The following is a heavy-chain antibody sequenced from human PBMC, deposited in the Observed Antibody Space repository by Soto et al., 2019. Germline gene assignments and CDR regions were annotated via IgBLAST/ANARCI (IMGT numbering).Heavy chain of an antibody. D-gene: IGHD1-26*01. CDR3: EKKPPSSIQGWAFGMDV. CDR2: TFTGGST. Sequence: EVQLVETGGGLIQPGGSLRLSCLASGFSVTTNYIIWVRQPPGKGLEWVSTTFTGGSTHYADSVKGRFSISRDHSKNTVYLKMNNLRVEDTAVYYCEKKPPSSIQGWAFGMDVWGQGTTVSVSS. CDR1: GFSVTTNY. J-gene: IGHJ6*02. V-gene: IGHV3-53*02.